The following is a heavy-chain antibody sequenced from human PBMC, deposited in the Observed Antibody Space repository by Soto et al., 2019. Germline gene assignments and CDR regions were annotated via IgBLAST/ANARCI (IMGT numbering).Heavy chain of an antibody. CDR2: ITDVGDPT. Sequence: GGSLRLSCAASGFTFSSYSMDWVRQVPGKGLEWVSTITDVGDPTYYADSVKGRFTISRDNSKNTLFLQMNSLRAEDTARYYCAKDRDIAYHLEGGFYYSGMDVWGQGTTVTVSS. J-gene: IGHJ6*02. CDR1: GFTFSSYS. D-gene: IGHD5-12*01. CDR3: AKDRDIAYHLEGGFYYSGMDV. V-gene: IGHV3-23*01.